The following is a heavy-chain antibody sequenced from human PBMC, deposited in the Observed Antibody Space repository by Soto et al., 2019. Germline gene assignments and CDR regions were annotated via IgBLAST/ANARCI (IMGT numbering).Heavy chain of an antibody. CDR1: GGSISSSNW. V-gene: IGHV4-4*02. D-gene: IGHD6-13*01. J-gene: IGHJ3*02. Sequence: SDTRSLTWAVSGGSISSSNWWRWVRQPPGKGRVWIGEIYHSGSTNYNPSLKTRVTISVDKSKNQFSLKLSSVTAADTTVYYRAKIDYSSNPGYAFDIWGQGTMVTVSS. CDR2: IYHSGST. CDR3: AKIDYSSNPGYAFDI.